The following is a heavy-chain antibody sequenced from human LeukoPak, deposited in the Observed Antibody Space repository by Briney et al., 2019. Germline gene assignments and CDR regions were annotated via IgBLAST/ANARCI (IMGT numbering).Heavy chain of an antibody. J-gene: IGHJ5*02. D-gene: IGHD4-17*01. CDR3: ARVQSASYGDYVNWFDP. CDR1: GYSISSGYY. CDR2: IYHSGST. Sequence: PSETLSLTCTVSGYSISSGYYWGWIRPPPGKGLEWIGSIYHSGSTYYNPSLKSRVTISVDTSKNQFSLKLSSVTAADTAVYYCARVQSASYGDYVNWFDPWGQGTLVTVSS. V-gene: IGHV4-38-2*02.